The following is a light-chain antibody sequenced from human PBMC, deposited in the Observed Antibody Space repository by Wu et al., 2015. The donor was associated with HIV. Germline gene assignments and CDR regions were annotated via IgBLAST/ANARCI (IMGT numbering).Light chain of an antibody. CDR1: QSVSSN. J-gene: IGKJ5*01. CDR3: QQRVSWPLT. V-gene: IGKV3-11*01. CDR2: EAS. Sequence: EIVMTQSPATLSVSPGERATLSCRASQSVSSNLAWYQQKPGQAPRLLIYEASNRATGIPARFSGTGSGTDFTLSITSLEPEDFAIYYCQQRVSWPLTFGQGTRLEL.